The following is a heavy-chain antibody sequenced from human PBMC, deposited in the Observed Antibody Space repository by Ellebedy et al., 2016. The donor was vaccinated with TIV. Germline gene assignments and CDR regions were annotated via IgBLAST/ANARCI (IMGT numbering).Heavy chain of an antibody. V-gene: IGHV3-7*01. Sequence: GESLKISCAASGFTFSTYWMGWVRQAAGKGLEWVANTKQDGSEKYYVDSVKGRFTISRDNAKNTLYLQMNSLRAEDTAVYYCARAGSSGWEAYFDLWGRGTLVTVSS. CDR3: ARAGSSGWEAYFDL. CDR2: TKQDGSEK. J-gene: IGHJ2*01. D-gene: IGHD6-19*01. CDR1: GFTFSTYW.